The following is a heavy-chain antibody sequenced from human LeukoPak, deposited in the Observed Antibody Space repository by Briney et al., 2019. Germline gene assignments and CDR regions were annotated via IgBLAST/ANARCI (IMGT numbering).Heavy chain of an antibody. CDR2: INPNSGGT. Sequence: ASVKFSCKASGYTFSDYYMHWVRQARGQGLEWMGWINPNSGGTNYAQKFQGRVTMTRDTSISTAYMELSRLRSDDTAVYYCARGYSGSYTLWGQGTMVTVSS. V-gene: IGHV1-2*02. CDR1: GYTFSDYY. D-gene: IGHD1-26*01. CDR3: ARGYSGSYTL. J-gene: IGHJ3*01.